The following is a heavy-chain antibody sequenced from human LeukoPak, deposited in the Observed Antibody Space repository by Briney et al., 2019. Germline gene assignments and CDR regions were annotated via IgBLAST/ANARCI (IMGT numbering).Heavy chain of an antibody. CDR1: GVSISSSSYY. D-gene: IGHD3-22*01. V-gene: IGHV4-39*01. CDR3: ARHYANSGYYSYFDY. CDR2: IYYSGST. J-gene: IGHJ4*02. Sequence: PSETLSLTCTVSGVSISSSSYYWGWIRQPPGKGLEWIGYIYYSGSTDYNPSLKSRITISVDTSKNQFSLKLNSVTAADTAVYYCARHYANSGYYSYFDYWGQGTLVTVSS.